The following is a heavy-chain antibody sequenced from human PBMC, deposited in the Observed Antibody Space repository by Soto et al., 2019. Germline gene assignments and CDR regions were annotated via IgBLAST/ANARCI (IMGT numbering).Heavy chain of an antibody. J-gene: IGHJ6*03. D-gene: IGHD2-21*02. CDR1: GGSIRSSSYC. CDR3: ARLSGDGEVYYPDMDV. Sequence: QLQLQESGPGLVKPSETLSLTCTVSGGSIRSSSYCWGWIRQPPGKGLEWMGSVYYSGSTYNNPSLKSRVTIPVDTSKNPFSLNLSSVTAADTAVYYFARLSGDGEVYYPDMDVWGKGTTVTVSS. CDR2: VYYSGST. V-gene: IGHV4-39*01.